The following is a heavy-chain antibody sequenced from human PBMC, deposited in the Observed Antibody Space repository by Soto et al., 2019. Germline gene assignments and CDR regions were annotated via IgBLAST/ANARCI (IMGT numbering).Heavy chain of an antibody. V-gene: IGHV2-26*01. Sequence: SGPTLVNPTETLTLTCTVSGFSLSNARMGVSWIRQPPGKALEWLAHIFSNDEKSYSTSLKSRLTISKDTSKSQVVLTMTNMDPVDTATYYCARGNYDFWSGYYTAHFDYWGQGTLVTVSS. CDR1: GFSLSNARMG. D-gene: IGHD3-3*01. CDR3: ARGNYDFWSGYYTAHFDY. J-gene: IGHJ4*02. CDR2: IFSNDEK.